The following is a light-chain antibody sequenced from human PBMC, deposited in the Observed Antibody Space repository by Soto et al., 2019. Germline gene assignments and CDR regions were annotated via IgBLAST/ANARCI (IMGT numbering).Light chain of an antibody. V-gene: IGKV3-15*01. Sequence: EIVMTQSPATLSVSPGERATLSCRASQSVSSNLAWYQQKPGQAPRLLIYGASTRATGIPARFSGSGSGTEFTLTISSLHYEDFAVYYCQQYNNWPPKYTFGQGTKLEIK. CDR2: GAS. CDR1: QSVSSN. J-gene: IGKJ2*01. CDR3: QQYNNWPPKYT.